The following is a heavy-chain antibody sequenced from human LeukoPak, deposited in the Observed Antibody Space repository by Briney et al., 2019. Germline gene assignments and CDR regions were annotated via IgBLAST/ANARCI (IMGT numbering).Heavy chain of an antibody. CDR1: GFTFSTYG. CDR2: IWYDGSKK. J-gene: IGHJ4*02. CDR3: ARDIQYFEILTGYSALDY. Sequence: GGSLRLSCAASGFTFSTYGVHWVRQPPGKGLEWVAVIWYDGSKKYYSDSVKGRFTISRDNSKNTLYLQINSLRDEDTAAYYCARDIQYFEILTGYSALDYWGQGTLVTVSS. V-gene: IGHV3-33*01. D-gene: IGHD3-9*01.